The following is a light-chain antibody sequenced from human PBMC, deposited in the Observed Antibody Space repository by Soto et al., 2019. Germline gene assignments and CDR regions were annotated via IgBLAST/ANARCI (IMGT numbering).Light chain of an antibody. V-gene: IGKV3-11*01. CDR1: QSVSGY. J-gene: IGKJ1*01. Sequence: EIVLTQSPVTLSLSPGERATLSCRASQSVSGYVAWYQQKPGQAPRLLIYDASSRANGIPARFTGSGSGTDFSLTISSLEPEDFAVYYCQQRGTWPTF. CDR2: DAS. CDR3: QQRGTWPT.